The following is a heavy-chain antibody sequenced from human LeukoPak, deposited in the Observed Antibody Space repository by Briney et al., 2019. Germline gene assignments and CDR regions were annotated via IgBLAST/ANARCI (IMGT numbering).Heavy chain of an antibody. D-gene: IGHD3-3*01. Sequence: GASVRVSSEASGYTFTIYGISWVRQAPGQGREWVGWISAYNGNTNYTQKLQGRVTITTDTTTSTAYMGLMSLRSDDTAVYYCARDCSRVALRFLDPVPWVWFDPWGQGTLVTVSS. V-gene: IGHV1-18*01. J-gene: IGHJ5*02. CDR2: ISAYNGNT. CDR1: GYTFTIYG. CDR3: ARDCSRVALRFLDPVPWVWFDP.